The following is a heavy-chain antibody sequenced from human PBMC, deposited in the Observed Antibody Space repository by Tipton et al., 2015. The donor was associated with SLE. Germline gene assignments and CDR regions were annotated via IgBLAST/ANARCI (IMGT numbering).Heavy chain of an antibody. Sequence: TLSLTCTVSGASISTDGVYWSWIRQHPGKGLEWIGNIYYSGTTYYNTSFKSQFTISVDTSNNQFSLKVNSVTAADTAVYYCARETGGNYGGNWFDPWGQGTLVTVSS. CDR3: ARETGGNYGGNWFDP. D-gene: IGHD1-7*01. CDR2: IYYSGTT. V-gene: IGHV4-31*01. CDR1: GASISTDGVY. J-gene: IGHJ5*02.